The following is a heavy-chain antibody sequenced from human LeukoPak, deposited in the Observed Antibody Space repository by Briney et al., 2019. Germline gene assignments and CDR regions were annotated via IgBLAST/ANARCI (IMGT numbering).Heavy chain of an antibody. J-gene: IGHJ6*02. Sequence: GSLKISCKGSGYSFTSYWIGWVRQMPGKGLEWMGIIYPGDSDTRYSPSFQGQVTISADKSISTAYLQWSSLKASDTAMYYCARQKGSYGHRTYYYYGMDVWGQGTTVTVSS. V-gene: IGHV5-51*01. CDR2: IYPGDSDT. CDR3: ARQKGSYGHRTYYYYGMDV. D-gene: IGHD5-18*01. CDR1: GYSFTSYW.